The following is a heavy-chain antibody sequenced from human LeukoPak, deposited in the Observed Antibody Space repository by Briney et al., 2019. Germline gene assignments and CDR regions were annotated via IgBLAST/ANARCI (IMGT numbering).Heavy chain of an antibody. CDR3: AKGASASRYFDY. CDR1: GFTFSNCA. J-gene: IGHJ4*02. V-gene: IGHV3-23*01. D-gene: IGHD1-26*01. Sequence: GGSLRLSSAASGFTFSNCAMNWVRQAPGKGLEWVSDISASGGSTNYADAVKGRFTISRDNSKNTLYLQMNSLRAEDAAVYYCAKGASASRYFDYWGQGTLVTVSS. CDR2: ISASGGST.